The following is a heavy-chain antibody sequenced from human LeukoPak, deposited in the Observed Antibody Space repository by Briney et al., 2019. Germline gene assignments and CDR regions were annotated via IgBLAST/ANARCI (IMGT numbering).Heavy chain of an antibody. J-gene: IGHJ3*02. Sequence: GGSLRLSCAASGFTFSSYAMHWVRQAPGKGLGWVAVISYDGSNKYCADSVKGRFTISRDNSKNTLYLQMNSLRAEDTAVYYCARDSRAAADDDAFDIWGQGTMVTVSS. D-gene: IGHD6-13*01. CDR1: GFTFSSYA. V-gene: IGHV3-30-3*01. CDR2: ISYDGSNK. CDR3: ARDSRAAADDDAFDI.